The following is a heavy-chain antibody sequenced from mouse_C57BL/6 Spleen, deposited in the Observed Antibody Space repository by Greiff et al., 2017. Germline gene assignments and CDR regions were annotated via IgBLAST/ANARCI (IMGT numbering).Heavy chain of an antibody. D-gene: IGHD1-1*01. V-gene: IGHV5-16*01. CDR3: ARDIDGSSCWYFDV. CDR1: GFTFSDYY. Sequence: EVMLVESEGGLVQPGSSMKLSCTASGFTFSDYYMAWVRQVPEKGLEWVANINYDGSSTYYLDSLKSRFIISRDNAKNILYLQMSSLKSEDTATYYCARDIDGSSCWYFDVWGTGTTVTVSS. J-gene: IGHJ1*03. CDR2: INYDGSST.